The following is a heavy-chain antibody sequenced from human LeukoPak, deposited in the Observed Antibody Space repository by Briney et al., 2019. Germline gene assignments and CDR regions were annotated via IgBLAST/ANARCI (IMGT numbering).Heavy chain of an antibody. Sequence: GGSLRLSCAASGFTFSSNSMNWVRQAPGKGLEWVSYISTTSSTIYYADSVKGRFTISRDNAKNSLYLQMNSLRAEDTAVYYCARDRDWVFDYWGQGTLATVSS. J-gene: IGHJ4*02. V-gene: IGHV3-48*01. CDR2: ISTTSSTI. CDR3: ARDRDWVFDY. CDR1: GFTFSSNS. D-gene: IGHD2-21*02.